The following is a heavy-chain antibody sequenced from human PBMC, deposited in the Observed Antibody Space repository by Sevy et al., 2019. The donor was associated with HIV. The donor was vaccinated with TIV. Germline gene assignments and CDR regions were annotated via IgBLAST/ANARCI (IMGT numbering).Heavy chain of an antibody. Sequence: GGSLRLSCAASGFTFSSYGMHWVRQAPGKGLEWVAVIWYDGSNKYYADSVKGRFTISRDNSKNTRYLQMNSLRAEDTAVYYCAKDNFSRRRDGYNYLFDYWGQRTMVTVSS. D-gene: IGHD5-12*01. V-gene: IGHV3-33*06. CDR3: AKDNFSRRRDGYNYLFDY. J-gene: IGHJ4*02. CDR1: GFTFSSYG. CDR2: IWYDGSNK.